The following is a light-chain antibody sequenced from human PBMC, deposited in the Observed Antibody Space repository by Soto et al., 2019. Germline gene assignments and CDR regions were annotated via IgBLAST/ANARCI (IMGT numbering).Light chain of an antibody. Sequence: EIVMTQSPPTLSVSPGERATLSCRASQSVSSSYLAWYQQKPGQAPRLLIYGASTRATGIPARFSGGGSGTEFILTISSLQSEDFAVYYCQQYYNWPITFGQGTRLEIK. CDR2: GAS. CDR1: QSVSSSY. J-gene: IGKJ5*01. CDR3: QQYYNWPIT. V-gene: IGKV3-15*01.